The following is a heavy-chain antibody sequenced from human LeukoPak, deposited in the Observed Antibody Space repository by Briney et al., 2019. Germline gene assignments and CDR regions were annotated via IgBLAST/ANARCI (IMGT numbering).Heavy chain of an antibody. V-gene: IGHV4-39*07. CDR3: ARVGYYGSGSYGYFDY. D-gene: IGHD3-10*01. Sequence: SETLSLTCTVSGGSISSSSYYWGWIRQPPGKGLEWIGSIYYSGSTYNNPSLKSRVTISVDTSKNQFSLKLNSVTAADTAVYYCARVGYYGSGSYGYFDYWGQGTLVTVSS. CDR2: IYYSGST. J-gene: IGHJ4*02. CDR1: GGSISSSSYY.